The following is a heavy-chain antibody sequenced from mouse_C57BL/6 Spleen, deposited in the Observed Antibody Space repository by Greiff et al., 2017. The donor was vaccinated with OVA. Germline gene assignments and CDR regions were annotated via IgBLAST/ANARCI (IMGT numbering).Heavy chain of an antibody. Sequence: EVQLQQSVAELVRPGASVKLSCTASGFNIKNTYMPWVKQRPEQGLEWIGRIDPANGNTKYAPKFPGKATITADTSSTTAYLQLSSLTSEDTAIYYGARQEVYYCSSYDYAMDYWGQGTSVTVSS. CDR1: GFNIKNTY. V-gene: IGHV14-3*01. CDR3: ARQEVYYCSSYDYAMDY. J-gene: IGHJ4*01. D-gene: IGHD1-1*01. CDR2: IDPANGNT.